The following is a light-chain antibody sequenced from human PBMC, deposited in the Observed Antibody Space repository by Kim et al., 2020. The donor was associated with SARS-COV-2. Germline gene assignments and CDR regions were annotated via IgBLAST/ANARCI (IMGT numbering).Light chain of an antibody. Sequence: EIVLTQSPATLSLSPGERATLSCRASQSVGSSLAWFQQKPGQAPRLLIYDTSKRATGVPASFSGSGSGTDFTLTISTLEAEDFAVYFCHQRSSWPRTFGQGTKVDIK. J-gene: IGKJ1*01. V-gene: IGKV3-11*01. CDR1: QSVGSS. CDR3: HQRSSWPRT. CDR2: DTS.